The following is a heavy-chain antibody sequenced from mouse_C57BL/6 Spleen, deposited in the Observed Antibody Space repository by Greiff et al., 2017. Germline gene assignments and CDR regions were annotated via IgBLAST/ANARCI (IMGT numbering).Heavy chain of an antibody. CDR3: ARDRGLRYPFDY. D-gene: IGHD1-1*01. V-gene: IGHV5-4*01. CDR2: ISDGGSYT. J-gene: IGHJ2*01. CDR1: GFTFSSYA. Sequence: EVKLQESGGGLVKPGGSLKLSCAASGFTFSSYAMSWVRQTPEKRLEWVATISDGGSYTYYPDNVKGRFTISRDNAKNNLYLQMSHLKSEDTAMYYCARDRGLRYPFDYWGQGTTLTVSS.